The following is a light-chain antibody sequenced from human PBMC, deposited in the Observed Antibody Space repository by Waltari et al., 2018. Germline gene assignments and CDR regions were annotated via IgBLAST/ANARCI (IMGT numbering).Light chain of an antibody. Sequence: DIQMTQSPSSLSASVGDRVTITCRASQVISNYLAWYQQKPGKVPKLLIYAASTLQSGVPFRFSGGGSGTDFPLTINSLQPEDVATYYCQKYISAPFTFGPGTKVDIK. CDR1: QVISNY. V-gene: IGKV1-27*01. CDR2: AAS. J-gene: IGKJ3*01. CDR3: QKYISAPFT.